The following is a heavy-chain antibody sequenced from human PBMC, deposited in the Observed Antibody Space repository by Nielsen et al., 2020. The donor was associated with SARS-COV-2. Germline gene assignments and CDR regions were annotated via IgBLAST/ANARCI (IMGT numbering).Heavy chain of an antibody. J-gene: IGHJ5*02. Sequence: SVKVSCKASGGTFSSYAISWVRQAPGQGLEWMGGIIPIFGTANYAQKFQGRVTITADESTSTAYMELSSLRSEDTAVYYCARVKVRGYNWFDPWGQGTLVTVSS. D-gene: IGHD3-10*01. CDR2: IIPIFGTA. V-gene: IGHV1-69*13. CDR3: ARVKVRGYNWFDP. CDR1: GGTFSSYA.